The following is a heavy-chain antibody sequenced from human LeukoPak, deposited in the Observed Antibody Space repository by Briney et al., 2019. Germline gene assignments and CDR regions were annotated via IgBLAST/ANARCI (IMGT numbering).Heavy chain of an antibody. CDR1: AFTFSSYA. CDR2: ISYDGSTK. V-gene: IGHV3-30-3*01. CDR3: AREAPHSSGMIDCYNYYGMDV. J-gene: IGHJ6*02. D-gene: IGHD3-22*01. Sequence: GGSLRVSCAASAFTFSSYAMHWVRQAPGKGLEWVAVISYDGSTKYYADSVKGRFTISRDNSKNTLYLQMNSLKPEDTAVYYCAREAPHSSGMIDCYNYYGMDVWGPGTSVTVSS.